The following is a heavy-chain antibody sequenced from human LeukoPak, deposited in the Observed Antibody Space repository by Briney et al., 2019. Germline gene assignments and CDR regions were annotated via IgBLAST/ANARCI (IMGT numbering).Heavy chain of an antibody. CDR3: ARGPRPGRDDILTGYYINY. CDR2: ISAYNGNT. CDR1: GYTFTSYG. D-gene: IGHD3-9*01. V-gene: IGHV1-18*01. J-gene: IGHJ4*02. Sequence: HWASVKVSCKASGYTFTSYGISWVRQAPGQGLEWMGWISAYNGNTNYAQKLQGRVTMTTDTSTSTAYMELSSLRSEDTAVYYCARGPRPGRDDILTGYYINYWGQGTLVTVSS.